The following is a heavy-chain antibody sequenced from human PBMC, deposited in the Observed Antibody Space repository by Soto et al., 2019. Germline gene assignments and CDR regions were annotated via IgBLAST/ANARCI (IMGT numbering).Heavy chain of an antibody. D-gene: IGHD3-9*01. CDR2: LNPDSGDT. CDR3: ATGAPGILPGWPYVGRFDP. V-gene: IGHV1-8*01. Sequence: ASVKVSCNASGYTFSSYHINWVRQATGQGLEWMGWLNPDSGDTGYSQKFRGRVTMTRNTSISTAYMEVSSLRFEDTAVYYCATGAPGILPGWPYVGRFDPWGQGTPVTVSS. CDR1: GYTFSSYH. J-gene: IGHJ5*02.